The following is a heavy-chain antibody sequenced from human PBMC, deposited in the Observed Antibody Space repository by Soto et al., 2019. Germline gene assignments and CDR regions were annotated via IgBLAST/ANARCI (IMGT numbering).Heavy chain of an antibody. Sequence: EVQLLESGGGLVQPGGSLRLSCAASGFTFSNYAMTWVRQAPGKGLEWVSSISGSGDSTFYADSVKGRFTISRDNSKNTLYLQLNTLRADDTAVYYCAKDKPGTTSFDYWGQGTLVTVSS. CDR3: AKDKPGTTSFDY. J-gene: IGHJ4*02. V-gene: IGHV3-23*01. D-gene: IGHD1-1*01. CDR1: GFTFSNYA. CDR2: ISGSGDST.